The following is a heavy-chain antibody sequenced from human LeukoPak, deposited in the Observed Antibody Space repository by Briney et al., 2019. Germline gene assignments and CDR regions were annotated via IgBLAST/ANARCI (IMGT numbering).Heavy chain of an antibody. CDR3: ARAGNYYFEY. V-gene: IGHV3-74*01. J-gene: IGHJ4*02. Sequence: QTGGSLRLSCAASGFTFSSSWMHWVRHAPGKGLVWVARMNSDGSIINYADSVKGRFTISRDNAKNTLYLQMNSLSAEDTAVYYCARAGNYYFEYWGQGTLVTVSS. CDR1: GFTFSSSW. D-gene: IGHD1-1*01. CDR2: MNSDGSII.